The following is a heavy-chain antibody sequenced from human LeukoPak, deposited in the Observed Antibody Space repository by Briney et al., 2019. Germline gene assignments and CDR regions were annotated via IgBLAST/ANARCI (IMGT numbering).Heavy chain of an antibody. J-gene: IGHJ4*02. Sequence: ASVTVSCTVSGYTLTELSMHWVRQAPGKGLEWMGGFDPEDGGTIYAQKFQGRVTMTEDTSTDTAYMELSSLRSEDTAVYYCATRVPAAHESNYFDYWGQGTLVTVSS. CDR3: ATRVPAAHESNYFDY. CDR1: GYTLTELS. D-gene: IGHD2-2*01. CDR2: FDPEDGGT. V-gene: IGHV1-24*01.